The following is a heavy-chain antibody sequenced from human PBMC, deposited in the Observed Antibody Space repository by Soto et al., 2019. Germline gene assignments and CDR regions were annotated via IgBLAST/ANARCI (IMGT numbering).Heavy chain of an antibody. CDR3: GTSYETGFDP. CDR1: GYPFIKYG. Sequence: QLQLVQSAAEVKKPGASVRVSCKAYGYPFIKYGISWIRQAPEQGLEWMGWIKVDSGNTNYAQKFQGRVTMTADTYSDTDFMELRRFRLDDTTVNFGGTSYETGFDPWGQGTLVSVS. CDR2: IKVDSGNT. J-gene: IGHJ5*02. V-gene: IGHV1-18*04. D-gene: IGHD5-12*01.